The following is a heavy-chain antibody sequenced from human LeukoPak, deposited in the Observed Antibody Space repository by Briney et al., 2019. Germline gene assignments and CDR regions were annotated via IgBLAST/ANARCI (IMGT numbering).Heavy chain of an antibody. CDR3: ARESYGDYGRDFDY. CDR1: GGSISSSSYY. CDR2: IYYSGST. D-gene: IGHD4-17*01. J-gene: IGHJ4*02. Sequence: PSETLSLTCTVSGGSISSSSYYWGWIRQPPGKGLEWIGSIYYSGSTYYNPSLKSRVTISVDTSKNQFSLKLSSVTAADTAVYYCARESYGDYGRDFDYWGQGTLVTVSS. V-gene: IGHV4-39*02.